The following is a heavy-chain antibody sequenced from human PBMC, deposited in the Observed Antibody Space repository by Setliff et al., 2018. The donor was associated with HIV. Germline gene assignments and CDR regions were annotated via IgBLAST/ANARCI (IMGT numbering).Heavy chain of an antibody. CDR2: IRSEAYGGTR. CDR3: GRAKSWYYYMDV. CDR1: GLTFGDYA. J-gene: IGHJ6*03. V-gene: IGHV3-49*04. Sequence: GGSLRLSCTTSGLTFGDYALSWVRQAPGKGLEWVGFIRSEAYGGTREYAASVKGRFTISRDDSKSIAYLQMNSLKAEDTAVYYCGRAKSWYYYMDVWGKGTTVTV. D-gene: IGHD3-10*01.